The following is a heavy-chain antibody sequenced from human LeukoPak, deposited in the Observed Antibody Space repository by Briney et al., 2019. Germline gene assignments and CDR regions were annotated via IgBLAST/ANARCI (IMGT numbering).Heavy chain of an antibody. CDR1: GFTFSSYA. CDR2: IYNDANT. V-gene: IGHV3-23*03. Sequence: GGSLGLSCAASGFTFSSYAMSWVRQAPGKGLEWVSVIYNDANTYYTDSVKGRFTISRDNSKNTVFLQMNSLRAEDTAVYYCARDREVVTAKAQMDVWGKGTTVTVSS. D-gene: IGHD2-21*02. CDR3: ARDREVVTAKAQMDV. J-gene: IGHJ6*04.